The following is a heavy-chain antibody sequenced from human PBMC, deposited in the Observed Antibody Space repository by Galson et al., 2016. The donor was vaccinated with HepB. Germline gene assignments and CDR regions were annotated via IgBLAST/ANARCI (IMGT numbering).Heavy chain of an antibody. J-gene: IGHJ4*02. Sequence: SLRLSCAASGFTFSRNWMTWVRQAPGKGLEWVANIKQDGSEKNYVDSVKGRFTISRDNTKNSLFLQMSSLRAEDTAVYFCATGSSGIWYPYYFDYWGQGTLVTVSS. V-gene: IGHV3-7*02. D-gene: IGHD6-13*01. CDR2: IKQDGSEK. CDR1: GFTFSRNW. CDR3: ATGSSGIWYPYYFDY.